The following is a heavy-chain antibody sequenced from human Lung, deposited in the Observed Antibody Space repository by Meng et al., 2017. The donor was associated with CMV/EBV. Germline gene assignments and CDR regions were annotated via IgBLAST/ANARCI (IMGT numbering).Heavy chain of an antibody. CDR2: IRHDGTNK. CDR1: GFRFGDHG. D-gene: IGHD3/OR15-3a*01. Sequence: GESLKISCAASGFRFGDHGMHWVRQTPGKGLEWVAFIRHDGTNKFYGDSVKGRFTISRDNSKNTVYLQMNSLRHEETAVYYCVKELLLFSGPNAYFDYWGQGTTVXVSS. CDR3: VKELLLFSGPNAYFDY. V-gene: IGHV3-30*02. J-gene: IGHJ4*02.